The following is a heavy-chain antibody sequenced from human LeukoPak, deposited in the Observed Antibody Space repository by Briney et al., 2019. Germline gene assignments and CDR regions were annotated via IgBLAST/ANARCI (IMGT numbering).Heavy chain of an antibody. CDR2: INHIRST. V-gene: IGHV4-34*04. CDR1: GGSSSGYY. J-gene: IGHJ5*02. CDR3: ARGRQLLGYKWFDP. D-gene: IGHD6-19*01. Sequence: PSQSLSLTCAVYGGSSSGYYWSWIRQPPGKRLECSVEINHIRSTNNNPSLKARAPISVATSKTRFSLKLTALTATAPPVYYCARGRQLLGYKWFDPWGQGTLVTVSS.